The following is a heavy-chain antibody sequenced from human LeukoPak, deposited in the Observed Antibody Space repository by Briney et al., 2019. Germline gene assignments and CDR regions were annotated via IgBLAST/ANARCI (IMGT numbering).Heavy chain of an antibody. CDR3: SGGYDSDYFFYYGMDV. V-gene: IGHV3-11*06. CDR1: GFTFTDYY. J-gene: IGHJ6*02. Sequence: PGGSPRLSCAASGFTFTDYYMSWIRQAPGKGLEWVSYISSSSRSTTYADSVKGRFTISRDNAKNSLYLQMNSLRAEDTAVYYCSGGYDSDYFFYYGMDVWGQGTTVTVSS. CDR2: ISSSSRST. D-gene: IGHD5-12*01.